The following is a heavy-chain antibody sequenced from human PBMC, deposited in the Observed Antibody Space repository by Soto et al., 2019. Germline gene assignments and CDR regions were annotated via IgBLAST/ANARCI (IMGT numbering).Heavy chain of an antibody. V-gene: IGHV1-69*13. J-gene: IGHJ4*02. D-gene: IGHD6-13*01. CDR1: GGTFSSYA. CDR3: ARVRRIAAAGDLFDY. CDR2: IIPIFGTA. Sequence: GASVKVSCKASGGTFSSYAISWVRQAPGQGLEWMGGIIPIFGTANYAQKFQGRVTITADESTSTAYMELSSLRSEDTAVYYCARVRRIAAAGDLFDYWGQGXLVTVYS.